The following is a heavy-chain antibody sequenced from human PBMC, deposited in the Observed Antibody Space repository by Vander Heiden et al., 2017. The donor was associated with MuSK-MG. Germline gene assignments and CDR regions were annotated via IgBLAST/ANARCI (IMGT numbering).Heavy chain of an antibody. J-gene: IGHJ4*02. V-gene: IGHV3-7*01. CDR1: GFTFRSYW. CDR2: IKQDGSEK. D-gene: IGHD3-16*01. CDR3: ARDLDSRDYVWGGGDY. Sequence: EVQLVESGGGLVQPGGSLRLSCAASGFTFRSYWMSWVRQAPGKGLEWVANIKQDGSEKYYVDSVKGRFTISRDNAKNSLYLQMNSLRAEDTAVYYCARDLDSRDYVWGGGDYWGQGTLVTVSS.